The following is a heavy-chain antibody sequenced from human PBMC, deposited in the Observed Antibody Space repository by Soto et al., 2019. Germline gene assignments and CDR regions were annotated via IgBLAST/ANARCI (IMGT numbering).Heavy chain of an antibody. Sequence: GGSLRLSCAASGFTFSSSWMHWVRQAPGKGLVWVSRVSGDGSSTNYADSVKGRFTISRDNSRNTVYLQMNSLRADDTAVYYCAKDRLAGGFDYWGQGTLVTVSS. CDR2: VSGDGSST. CDR1: GFTFSSSW. CDR3: AKDRLAGGFDY. J-gene: IGHJ4*02. D-gene: IGHD1-26*01. V-gene: IGHV3-74*01.